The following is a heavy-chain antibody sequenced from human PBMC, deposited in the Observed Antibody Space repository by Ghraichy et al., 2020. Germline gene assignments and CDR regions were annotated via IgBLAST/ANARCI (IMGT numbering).Heavy chain of an antibody. Sequence: SETLSLTCTVSGGSISSYYWSWIRQPPGKGLEWIGYIYYSGSTNYNPSLKSQVTISVDTSKNQFSLKVSSVTAADTAVYYCASSSSWYEVVFDYWGQGTLVTVSS. J-gene: IGHJ4*02. D-gene: IGHD6-13*01. CDR1: GGSISSYY. V-gene: IGHV4-59*01. CDR2: IYYSGST. CDR3: ASSSSWYEVVFDY.